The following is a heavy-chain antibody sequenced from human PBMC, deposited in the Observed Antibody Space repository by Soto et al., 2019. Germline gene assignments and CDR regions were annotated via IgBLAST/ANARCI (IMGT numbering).Heavy chain of an antibody. Sequence: SETLSLTCSVSGGSINGSYWSWIRQPAGKGLEWIGRLFPGGGTNHNPSLKGRVTMSVDTSKNQFSLKLTSVTAEDTAVYYCAKGKISTTTYTSFDSWGQGTLVTVSS. CDR1: GGSINGSY. D-gene: IGHD1-26*01. CDR2: LFPGGGT. V-gene: IGHV4-4*07. CDR3: AKGKISTTTYTSFDS. J-gene: IGHJ5*01.